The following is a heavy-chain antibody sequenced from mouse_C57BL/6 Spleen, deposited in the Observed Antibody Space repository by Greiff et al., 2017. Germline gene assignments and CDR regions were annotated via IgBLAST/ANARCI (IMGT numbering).Heavy chain of an antibody. V-gene: IGHV1-72*01. D-gene: IGHD2-4*01. CDR3: ARSGDDDYTSFDY. CDR1: GYTFTSYW. J-gene: IGHJ2*01. CDR2: IDPYSGGT. Sequence: VQLQQPGAELVKPGASVKLSCKASGYTFTSYWMHWVKQRPGRGLEWIGRIDPYSGGTKYNEKFKSKATLTVDKPSSSAYMQRSSLTAEDSAVYYSARSGDDDYTSFDYWGQGTTLTVSS.